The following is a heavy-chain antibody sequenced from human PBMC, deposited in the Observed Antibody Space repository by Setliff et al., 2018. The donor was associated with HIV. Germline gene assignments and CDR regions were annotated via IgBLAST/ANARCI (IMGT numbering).Heavy chain of an antibody. CDR3: ARERFNYNYYFDY. CDR2: ISSTGKTI. J-gene: IGHJ4*02. CDR1: GFTFFSYE. D-gene: IGHD1-1*01. V-gene: IGHV3-48*03. Sequence: GSLRLSCAASGFTFFSYEMNWVRQAPGKGLEWISYISSTGKTIYYADSVKGRFTISRDNAKNSLYLQMNSLRAEDTAVYYCARERFNYNYYFDYWGQGTLVTVSS.